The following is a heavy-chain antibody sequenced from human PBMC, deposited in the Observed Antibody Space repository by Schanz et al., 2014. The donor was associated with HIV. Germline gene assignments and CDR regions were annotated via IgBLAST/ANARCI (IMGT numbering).Heavy chain of an antibody. Sequence: QVQLVQSGAEVKKPGASVRVSCKASGYTFTTYYIHWVRQAPGQGLEWMGWISPNNGATNYAQKFQGRVTLTRDTSISTASMELSGLTSDDTAVYYCARSRYRLHWLDAWGQGTLVTVSS. CDR1: GYTFTTYY. D-gene: IGHD2-2*02. CDR3: ARSRYRLHWLDA. J-gene: IGHJ5*02. V-gene: IGHV1-2*02. CDR2: ISPNNGAT.